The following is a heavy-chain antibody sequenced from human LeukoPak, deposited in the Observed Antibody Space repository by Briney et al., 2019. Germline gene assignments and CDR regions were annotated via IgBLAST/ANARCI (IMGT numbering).Heavy chain of an antibody. Sequence: GGSLRLSCAASGFTFSSYSMNWVRQAPGKGLEWVSCISSSGSYIYYADSVKGRFTISRDNSKNTLYLQMNSLRAEDTAVYYCAKDPDCTSGICYTFFDYWGQGTLVTVSS. J-gene: IGHJ4*02. CDR2: ISSSGSYI. D-gene: IGHD2-8*01. CDR1: GFTFSSYS. CDR3: AKDPDCTSGICYTFFDY. V-gene: IGHV3-21*04.